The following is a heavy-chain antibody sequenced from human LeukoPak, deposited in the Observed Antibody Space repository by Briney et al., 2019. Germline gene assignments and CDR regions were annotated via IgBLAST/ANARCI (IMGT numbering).Heavy chain of an antibody. Sequence: SVTVSCTASVGTFSSYAISWVRQAPGQGLEWMGGITPIFGTANYAQKFQGRVTITADESTSTAYMELSSLRSEDTAGYYCARAPAFSNAFDIWGQGTMVTVSS. J-gene: IGHJ3*02. CDR2: ITPIFGTA. V-gene: IGHV1-69*13. CDR1: VGTFSSYA. D-gene: IGHD2-2*01. CDR3: ARAPAFSNAFDI.